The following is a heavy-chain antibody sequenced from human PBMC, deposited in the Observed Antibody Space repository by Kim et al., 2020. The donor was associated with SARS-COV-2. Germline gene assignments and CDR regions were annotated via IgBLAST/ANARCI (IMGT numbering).Heavy chain of an antibody. J-gene: IGHJ4*02. CDR2: IRSKANNYAT. CDR1: GFTFSGSA. V-gene: IGHV3-73*01. D-gene: IGHD5-18*01. CDR3: TRLGSPVDSAMGTFDY. Sequence: GGSLRLSCAASGFTFSGSAMHWVRQASGKGLEWVGRIRSKANNYATAYDASVKGRFTISRDDSKNTAYLQMNSLKTEDTAVYYCTRLGSPVDSAMGTFDYWGQGTLVTVSS.